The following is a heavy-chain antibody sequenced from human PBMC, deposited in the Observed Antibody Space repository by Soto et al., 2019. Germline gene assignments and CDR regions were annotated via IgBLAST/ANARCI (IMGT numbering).Heavy chain of an antibody. J-gene: IGHJ4*02. D-gene: IGHD1-1*01. Sequence: QVHLVQSGAEVKKPGASVKVSCKGSGYTFTSYGITWVRQAPGQGLEWMGWISAHNGNTDYAQKLQGRVTVTRDTSTRTAYMELRSLRSDDTAVYYCPRGRYGDYWGQGALVTVSS. CDR3: PRGRYGDY. CDR1: GYTFTSYG. V-gene: IGHV1-18*01. CDR2: ISAHNGNT.